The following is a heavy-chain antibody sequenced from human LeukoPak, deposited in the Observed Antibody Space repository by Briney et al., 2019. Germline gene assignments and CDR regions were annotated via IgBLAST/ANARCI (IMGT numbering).Heavy chain of an antibody. CDR3: ARDRAGIRAPDYYGMDV. CDR2: IIPILGIA. D-gene: IGHD3-10*01. CDR1: GGTFSSYA. V-gene: IGHV1-69*04. J-gene: IGHJ6*02. Sequence: GASVKVSCKASGGTFSSYAISWVRQAPGQGLEWMGRIIPILGIANYAQKFQGRVTITADKSTSTAYMELSSLRSEDTAVYYCARDRAGIRAPDYYGMDVWGQGTTVTVSS.